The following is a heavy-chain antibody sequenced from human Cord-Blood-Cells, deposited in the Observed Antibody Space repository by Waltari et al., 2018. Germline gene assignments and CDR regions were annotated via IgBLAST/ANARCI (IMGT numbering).Heavy chain of an antibody. CDR2: ITPNGGGT. V-gene: IGHV1-2*02. CDR3: AREPGGKGGDY. Sequence: QVQLVQSGAEVKKPGASVKVSCKASGYTFTGYYMHWVRQAPGQGLEWMGWITPNGGGTNYARKFQGRVTMTRDTSISTAYMELSRLRSDDTAVYYCAREPGGKGGDYWGQGTLVTVSS. D-gene: IGHD3-16*01. CDR1: GYTFTGYY. J-gene: IGHJ4*02.